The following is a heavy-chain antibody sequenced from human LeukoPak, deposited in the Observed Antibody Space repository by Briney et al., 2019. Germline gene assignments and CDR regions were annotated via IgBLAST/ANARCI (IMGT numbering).Heavy chain of an antibody. Sequence: GGSLRLSCAASGFTFSSYPMSWVRQAPGEGLEWVSTFSGNSGSTYYADSVKGRFTVSRDNSKNTLYLQMNSLRAEDTAVYYCAKRTIGATKLYYFDCWGQGTLVTVSS. CDR2: FSGNSGST. V-gene: IGHV3-23*01. CDR1: GFTFSSYP. D-gene: IGHD6-13*01. J-gene: IGHJ4*02. CDR3: AKRTIGATKLYYFDC.